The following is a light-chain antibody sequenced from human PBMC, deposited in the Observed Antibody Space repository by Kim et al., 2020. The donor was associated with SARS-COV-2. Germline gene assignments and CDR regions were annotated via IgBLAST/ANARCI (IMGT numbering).Light chain of an antibody. CDR3: QVWDRTTV. Sequence: SVARGQPATITGGGDNIENKNVHWNQQKPGQAPVLVIYRDINRPSGIPERFSGSNSGNAATLTISRAQAGDEADYCCQVWDRTTVFGGGTQLTVL. V-gene: IGLV3-9*01. CDR1: NIENKN. CDR2: RDI. J-gene: IGLJ2*01.